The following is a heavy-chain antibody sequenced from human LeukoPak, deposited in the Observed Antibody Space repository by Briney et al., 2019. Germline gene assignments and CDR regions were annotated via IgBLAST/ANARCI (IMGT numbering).Heavy chain of an antibody. CDR1: GYTFTSYD. J-gene: IGHJ5*02. V-gene: IGHV1-8*01. Sequence: GASVKVSCKASGYTFTSYDINWVRQATGQGLEWMGWMNPNSGNTGYAQKFQGRVTMTRNTSISTAYMELSSLRSEDTAVYYCARKWHTRVAARPGRYNWFDPWGQGTLVTVSS. CDR3: ARKWHTRVAARPGRYNWFDP. CDR2: MNPNSGNT. D-gene: IGHD6-6*01.